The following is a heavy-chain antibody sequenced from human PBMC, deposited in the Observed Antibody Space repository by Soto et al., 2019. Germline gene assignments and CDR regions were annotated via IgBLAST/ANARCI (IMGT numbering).Heavy chain of an antibody. J-gene: IGHJ6*02. CDR2: IWHDGSNK. Sequence: PGGSLRLSCAASGFTFSSYGMHWVRQAPGKGLEWVAVIWHDGSNKYYADSVKGRFTISRDNSKNTLYLQMNSLRGEDTAVYSCASQVVAVTPPWTVWGQGTTVTVSS. CDR1: GFTFSSYG. V-gene: IGHV3-30*19. D-gene: IGHD2-15*01. CDR3: ASQVVAVTPPWTV.